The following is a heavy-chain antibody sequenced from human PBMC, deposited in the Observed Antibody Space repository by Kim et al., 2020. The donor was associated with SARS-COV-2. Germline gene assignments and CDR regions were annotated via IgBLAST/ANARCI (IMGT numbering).Heavy chain of an antibody. CDR3: ARGDYDSSGRWFDP. CDR2: INSDGSST. Sequence: GGSLRLSCAASGFTFSSYWMYWVRQAPGKGLVWVSRINSDGSSTSYADSVKGRFTISRDNAKNTLYLQMNSLRAEDTAVYYCARGDYDSSGRWFDPWGQGTLVTVSS. J-gene: IGHJ5*02. CDR1: GFTFSSYW. D-gene: IGHD3-22*01. V-gene: IGHV3-74*01.